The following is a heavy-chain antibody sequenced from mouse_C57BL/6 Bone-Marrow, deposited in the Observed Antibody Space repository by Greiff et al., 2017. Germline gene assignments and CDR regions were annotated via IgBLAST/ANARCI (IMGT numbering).Heavy chain of an antibody. CDR2: IRLKSDNYAT. CDR3: TGRAWFAY. Sequence: EVHLVESGGGLVQPGGSMKLSCVASGFTFSNYWMNWVRQSPEKGLEWVAQIRLKSDNYATHYAESVKGRFTISRDDSKSSVYLQMNNLRAEDTGIDYCTGRAWFAYWGQGTLVTVSA. J-gene: IGHJ3*01. CDR1: GFTFSNYW. V-gene: IGHV6-3*01.